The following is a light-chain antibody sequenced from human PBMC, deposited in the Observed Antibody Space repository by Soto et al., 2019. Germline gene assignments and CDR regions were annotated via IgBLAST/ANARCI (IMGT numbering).Light chain of an antibody. V-gene: IGKV1-39*01. CDR3: QESYSTTLA. J-gene: IGKJ4*01. CDR2: AAF. Sequence: DIQVTQSPSSLSASVGDRVTITCRTSQNINIFLNWYQQKPGRAPMXXISAAFNLESGVPSRFSGRGSGTEFTLTISNLQPGDSALYFCQESYSTTLAFGGGTKVDIK. CDR1: QNINIF.